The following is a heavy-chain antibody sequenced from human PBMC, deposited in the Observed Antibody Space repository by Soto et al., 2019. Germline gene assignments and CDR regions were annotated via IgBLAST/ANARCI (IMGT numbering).Heavy chain of an antibody. D-gene: IGHD6-13*01. Sequence: ASVKVSCKASGYTFTSYYIHWVRQAPGQGLEWMGVINPSGGSTSSAQKFQGRVTMTKDTSTSTVYMELSSLRSEDTAVYYCARGFSTYGSRWYDNHLDYWGQGTLVTVS. V-gene: IGHV1-46*01. CDR2: INPSGGST. CDR1: GYTFTSYY. J-gene: IGHJ4*02. CDR3: ARGFSTYGSRWYDNHLDY.